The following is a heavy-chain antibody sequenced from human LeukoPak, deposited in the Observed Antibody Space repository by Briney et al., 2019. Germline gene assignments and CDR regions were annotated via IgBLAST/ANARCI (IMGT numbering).Heavy chain of an antibody. D-gene: IGHD6-19*01. CDR3: ARVGAYSSGWYPSAADWFDP. J-gene: IGHJ5*02. Sequence: GGSLRLSCAASGFTFSSYGMHWVRQAPGKGLEWVAFIRYDGSNKYYADSVKGRFTISRDNAKNSLYLQMNSLRAEDTAVYYCARVGAYSSGWYPSAADWFDPWGQGTLVTVSS. V-gene: IGHV3-30*02. CDR1: GFTFSSYG. CDR2: IRYDGSNK.